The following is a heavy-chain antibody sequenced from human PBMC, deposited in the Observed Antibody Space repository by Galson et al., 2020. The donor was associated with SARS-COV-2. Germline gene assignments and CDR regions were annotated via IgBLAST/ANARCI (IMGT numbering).Heavy chain of an antibody. Sequence: GESLKISCAASGFTFSSYSMNWVRQAPGKGLEWVSSISSSSSYIYYADSVKGRFTISRDNAKNSLYLQMNSLRAEDTAVYYCARDPGYSYGYELDYWGQRTLVTVSS. J-gene: IGHJ4*02. CDR3: ARDPGYSYGYELDY. D-gene: IGHD5-18*01. CDR2: ISSSSSYI. V-gene: IGHV3-21*01. CDR1: GFTFSSYS.